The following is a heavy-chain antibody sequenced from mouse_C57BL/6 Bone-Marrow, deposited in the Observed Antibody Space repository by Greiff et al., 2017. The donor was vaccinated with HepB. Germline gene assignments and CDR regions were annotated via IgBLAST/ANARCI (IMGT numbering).Heavy chain of an antibody. D-gene: IGHD4-1*01. V-gene: IGHV3-6*01. CDR2: ISYDGSN. CDR3: ARGGITGTYYFDY. CDR1: GYSITSGYY. J-gene: IGHJ2*01. Sequence: EVKLQESGPGLVKPSQSLSLTCSVTGYSITSGYYWNWIRQFPGNKLEWMGYISYDGSNNYNPSLKNRISITRDTSKNQFFLKLNSVTTEDTATYYCARGGITGTYYFDYWGQGTTLTVSS.